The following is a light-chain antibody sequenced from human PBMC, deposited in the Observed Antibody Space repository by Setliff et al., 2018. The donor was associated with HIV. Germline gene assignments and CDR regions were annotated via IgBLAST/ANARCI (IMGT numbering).Light chain of an antibody. Sequence: QSALAQPPSVSGAPGQTVTIACTGSGSNIGAGAAVHWYRQVPGTAPKLLIYGDNNRPSGVPDRFSGSKSGTSASLATTGLQADDEADYYCQSYDSSLSAYVFGSGTKVTVL. V-gene: IGLV1-40*01. CDR3: QSYDSSLSAYV. J-gene: IGLJ1*01. CDR1: GSNIGAGAA. CDR2: GDN.